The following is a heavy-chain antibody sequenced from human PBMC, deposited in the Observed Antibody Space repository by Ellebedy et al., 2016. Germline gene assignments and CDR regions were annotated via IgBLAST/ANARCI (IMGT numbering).Heavy chain of an antibody. CDR2: INWNGGST. CDR1: GLTFSNSD. Sequence: GESLKISCAASGLTFSNSDMNWVHQAPGKGLEWVSGINWNGGSTGYADSVKGRFTISRDNAKNSLYLQMNSLRAEDTSLYYCARDRSVVMASDAFDIWGQGTMVTVSS. J-gene: IGHJ3*02. CDR3: ARDRSVVMASDAFDI. V-gene: IGHV3-20*04. D-gene: IGHD4-23*01.